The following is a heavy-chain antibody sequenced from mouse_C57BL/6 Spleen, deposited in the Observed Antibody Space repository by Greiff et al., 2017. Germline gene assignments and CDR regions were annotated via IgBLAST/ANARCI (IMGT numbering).Heavy chain of an antibody. J-gene: IGHJ3*01. CDR2: IYPGDGDT. D-gene: IGHD1-1*02. CDR3: ASSLRYGPSWFAY. V-gene: IGHV1-82*01. Sequence: LVESGPELVKPGASVKISCKASGYAFSSSWMHWVKQRPGKGLEWIGRIYPGDGDTNYNGKFKGKATLTADKSSSTAYMQLSSLTSEDSAVYFCASSLRYGPSWFAYWGQGTLVTVSA. CDR1: GYAFSSSW.